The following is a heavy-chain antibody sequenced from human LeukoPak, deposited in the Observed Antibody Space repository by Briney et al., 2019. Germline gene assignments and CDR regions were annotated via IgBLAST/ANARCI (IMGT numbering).Heavy chain of an antibody. CDR1: GFTFSSYG. V-gene: IGHV3-30*18. D-gene: IGHD3-22*01. CDR2: ISYDGSNK. Sequence: GGSLRLSCAASGFTFSSYGMHWVRQAPGKGLEWVAVISYDGSNKYYADSAKGRFTISRDNSKNTLYLQMNSLRAEDTAVYYCAKDHYDSSGYIPNWGQGTLVTVSS. J-gene: IGHJ4*02. CDR3: AKDHYDSSGYIPN.